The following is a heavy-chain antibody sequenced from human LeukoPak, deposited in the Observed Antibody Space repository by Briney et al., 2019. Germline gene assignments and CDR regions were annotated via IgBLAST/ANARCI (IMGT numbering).Heavy chain of an antibody. V-gene: IGHV3-23*01. CDR2: ISGSGGST. CDR3: AKLLRYFDWLFYD. J-gene: IGHJ4*02. CDR1: GFTFSSYA. D-gene: IGHD3-9*01. Sequence: PGGSLRLSCAASGFTFSSYAMSWVRQAPGKGLEWVSAISGSGGSTYYADSVKGRFTISRDNSKNTLYLQMNSLRAEDTAVYYYAKLLRYFDWLFYDWGQGTLVTVSS.